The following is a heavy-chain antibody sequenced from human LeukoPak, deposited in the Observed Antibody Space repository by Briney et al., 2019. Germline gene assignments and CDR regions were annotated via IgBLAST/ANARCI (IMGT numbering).Heavy chain of an antibody. D-gene: IGHD1-1*01. V-gene: IGHV5-51*01. CDR2: FYPGDSDT. Sequence: GESLKISCKGSGYSFTSYWIGWVRQKPGKGLEWVGYFYPGDSDTRYSPSFQGQVTLSADKSISTAYLQWNSLKASDTAIYYCARPRTTGSRVAFDIWGQGTTVIVSS. CDR3: ARPRTTGSRVAFDI. CDR1: GYSFTSYW. J-gene: IGHJ3*02.